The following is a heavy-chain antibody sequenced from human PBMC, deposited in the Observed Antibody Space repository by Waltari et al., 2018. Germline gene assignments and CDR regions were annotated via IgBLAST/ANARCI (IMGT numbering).Heavy chain of an antibody. CDR2: IKQDGSAK. D-gene: IGHD6-19*01. J-gene: IGHJ4*02. CDR1: GFTFSSYW. V-gene: IGHV3-7*01. Sequence: EVKLVESGGGLIQPGGSLRLSCAASGFTFSSYWMSWVRQARGKGLEWVANIKQDGSAKYCVDSVKGLFTIAIDNSKNTLYLQMNILRAEDTAVYYCARDLSGWPLGYWGQVTLVTVSS. CDR3: ARDLSGWPLGY.